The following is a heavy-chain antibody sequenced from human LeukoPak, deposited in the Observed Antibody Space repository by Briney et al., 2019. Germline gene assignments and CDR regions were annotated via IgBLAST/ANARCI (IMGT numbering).Heavy chain of an antibody. D-gene: IGHD3-16*01. V-gene: IGHV4-4*07. CDR3: ARDVLGWGSNWYFDL. Sequence: SETLSLTCTVSGGSISYYYWSWIRQSAGKGLEWIGRVYTSGSTNDNPPLKSRVTMSVDTSKNQFSLRLSSVTAADTAVYYCARDVLGWGSNWYFDLWGRGTLVTVSS. CDR1: GGSISYYY. J-gene: IGHJ2*01. CDR2: VYTSGST.